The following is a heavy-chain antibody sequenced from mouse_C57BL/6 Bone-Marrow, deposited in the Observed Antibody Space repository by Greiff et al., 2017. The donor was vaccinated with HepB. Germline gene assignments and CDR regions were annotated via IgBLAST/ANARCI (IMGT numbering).Heavy chain of an antibody. CDR2: IDPSDSYT. D-gene: IGHD1-1*01. V-gene: IGHV1-50*01. CDR3: ARGDYYGSSLDY. J-gene: IGHJ2*01. Sequence: QVQLQQPGAELVKPGASVKLSCKASGYTFTSYWMQWVKQRPGQGLEWIGEIDPSDSYTNYNQKFKGKATLTVDTSSSTAYVQLSSLTSEDSAVYYCARGDYYGSSLDYWCQGNALTVSS. CDR1: GYTFTSYW.